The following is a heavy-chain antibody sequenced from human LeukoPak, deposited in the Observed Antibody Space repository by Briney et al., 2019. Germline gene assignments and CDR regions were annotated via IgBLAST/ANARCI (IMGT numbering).Heavy chain of an antibody. CDR3: ASYSTGYPYYFDY. J-gene: IGHJ4*02. V-gene: IGHV4-59*08. CDR1: GGSLSNYY. Sequence: SETLSLTCTVSGGSLSNYYWSWIRQPPGKGLEWIGYIYYSGSTNYNPSLKSRVTISVDTSKNQFSLKLSSVTAADTAVYYCASYSTGYPYYFDYWGQGTLVTVSS. D-gene: IGHD3-22*01. CDR2: IYYSGST.